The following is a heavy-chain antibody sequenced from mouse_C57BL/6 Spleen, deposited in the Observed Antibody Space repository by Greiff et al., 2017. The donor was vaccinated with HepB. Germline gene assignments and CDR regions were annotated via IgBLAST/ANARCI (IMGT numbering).Heavy chain of an antibody. CDR2: INPNNGGT. CDR3: ARSVDGYRLYWYFDV. CDR1: GYTFTDYN. D-gene: IGHD2-3*01. J-gene: IGHJ1*03. Sequence: EVQLQQSGPELVKPGASVKIPCKASGYTFTDYNMDWVKQSHGKSLEWIGDINPNNGGTIYNQKFKGKATLTVDKSSSTAYMELRSLTSEDTAVYYCARSVDGYRLYWYFDVWGTGTTVTVSS. V-gene: IGHV1-18*01.